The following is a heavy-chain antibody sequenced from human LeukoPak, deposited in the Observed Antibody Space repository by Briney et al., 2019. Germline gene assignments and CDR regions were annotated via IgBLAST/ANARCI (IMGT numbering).Heavy chain of an antibody. D-gene: IGHD1-26*01. V-gene: IGHV3-7*01. CDR3: ARWKMELQRNAFDF. CDR1: GFTFRTYW. CDR2: INQDGSEE. Sequence: PVGSLRLSCAASGFTFRTYWMSWIRQAPGKEPEWVADINQDGSEEYYLQSVRGRFTVSRDNAQSAVFLQMTNLRADDTAVYYCARWKMELQRNAFDFWGQGTVVTVSS. J-gene: IGHJ3*01.